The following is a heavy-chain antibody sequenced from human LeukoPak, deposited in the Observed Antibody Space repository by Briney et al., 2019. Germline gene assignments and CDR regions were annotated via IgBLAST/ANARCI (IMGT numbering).Heavy chain of an antibody. CDR3: ASLPYSSGGD. Sequence: SETLSLTCAVYGGSFSGYYWSWIRQPPGKGLEWIGEINHSGSTNYNPSLKSRVTISVDTSKSQFSLKLSSVTAADTAVYYCASLPYSSGGDWGQGTLVTVSS. D-gene: IGHD6-19*01. J-gene: IGHJ4*02. CDR1: GGSFSGYY. CDR2: INHSGST. V-gene: IGHV4-34*01.